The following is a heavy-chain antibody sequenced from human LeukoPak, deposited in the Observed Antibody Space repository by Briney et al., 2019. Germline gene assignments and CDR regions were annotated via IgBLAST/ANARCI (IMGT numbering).Heavy chain of an antibody. CDR2: INRDGSTT. D-gene: IGHD5-18*01. J-gene: IGHJ4*02. CDR1: GFTLRRYW. CDR3: ARVSASRYAYDY. V-gene: IGHV3-74*01. Sequence: PGGPLRLSCAASGFTLRRYWMLWVPHSRGRGLVCVSRINRDGSTTNYADSVKGRFTISRDNAKNTVYLQMKSLRVEDTAVYYCARVSASRYAYDYWGQGTLVTVSS.